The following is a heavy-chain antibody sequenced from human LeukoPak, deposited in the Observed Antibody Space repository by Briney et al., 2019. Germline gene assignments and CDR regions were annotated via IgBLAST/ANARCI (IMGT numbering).Heavy chain of an antibody. J-gene: IGHJ6*02. CDR3: ARDGFVTTVVYGMDV. CDR1: GYTFTIYY. CDR2: INPSGGST. Sequence: ASVNVSCKASGYTFTIYYMHWVRQAPGQGLEWMGIINPSGGSTSYAQKFQGRVTKTRDTPTSTVYMELSSLRSEDTAVYYCARDGFVTTVVYGMDVWGQGTTATGSS. D-gene: IGHD4-17*01. V-gene: IGHV1-46*01.